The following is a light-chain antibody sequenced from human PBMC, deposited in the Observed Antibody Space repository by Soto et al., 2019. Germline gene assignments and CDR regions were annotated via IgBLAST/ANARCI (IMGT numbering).Light chain of an antibody. V-gene: IGKV3-20*01. CDR2: AAS. CDR3: QQYGSSRWT. CDR1: QSVSSN. Sequence: EIVMTQSPATLSVSPGERATLSRRASQSVSSNLAWYQQKLGQAPRLLIYAASSRAAGIPDRFSGGGSGTDFTLTISRLEPEDSAVYFCQQYGSSRWTFGQGTKVDIK. J-gene: IGKJ1*01.